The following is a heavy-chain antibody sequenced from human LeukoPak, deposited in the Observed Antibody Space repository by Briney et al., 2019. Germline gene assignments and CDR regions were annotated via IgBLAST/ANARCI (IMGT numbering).Heavy chain of an antibody. J-gene: IGHJ4*02. V-gene: IGHV1-69*04. CDR1: GGTFSSYA. Sequence: SVKVSCKASGGTFSSYAISWVRQAPGQGLEWMGRIIPILGIANYAQKFQGRVTITADKSTSTAYMELSSLRSEDTAVYYCARAPRGYSGYGLDYWGQGTLVTVSS. CDR3: ARAPRGYSGYGLDY. D-gene: IGHD5-12*01. CDR2: IIPILGIA.